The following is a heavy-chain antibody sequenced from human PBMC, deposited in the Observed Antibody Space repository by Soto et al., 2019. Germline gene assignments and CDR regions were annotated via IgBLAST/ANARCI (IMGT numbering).Heavy chain of an antibody. Sequence: SGPTLVNPTQTLTLTCTFSGFSLSTSGAGVGWIRQPPGKALEGLALIYWDDDKRYSPSLKSRLTITKDTSKNQVVLTMTNMDPVDTATYYCAHELGYCSSTSCRHNWFDPWGQGTLVTVSA. CDR2: IYWDDDK. V-gene: IGHV2-5*02. J-gene: IGHJ5*02. CDR3: AHELGYCSSTSCRHNWFDP. CDR1: GFSLSTSGAG. D-gene: IGHD2-2*01.